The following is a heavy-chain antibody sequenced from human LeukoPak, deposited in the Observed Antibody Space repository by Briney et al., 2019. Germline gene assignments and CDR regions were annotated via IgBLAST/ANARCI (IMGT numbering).Heavy chain of an antibody. V-gene: IGHV4-59*01. J-gene: IGHJ4*02. CDR2: IHYSGST. Sequence: SETLSLTCTVSGRSMRSYYWNWIRQPPGKGLEWIGYIHYSGSTSCNPSLKSRVTISVDTSKNQFSLKLSSVTAADTAVYYCARYGSGTYSLDYWGQGTLVTVSS. CDR3: ARYGSGTYSLDY. D-gene: IGHD3-10*01. CDR1: GRSMRSYY.